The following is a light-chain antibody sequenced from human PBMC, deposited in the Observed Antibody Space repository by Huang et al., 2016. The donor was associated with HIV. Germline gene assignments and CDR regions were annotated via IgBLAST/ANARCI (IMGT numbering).Light chain of an antibody. CDR1: QDIKNY. Sequence: DIQMTQYPSSLSASVGDRVTITCPASQDIKNYLAWYQQKAGQVPKLLIYAASSLQSGVPSRFSGSGSGTDFTLSITSLQPEDVAIYYCQKYDSVPRTFGQGTKVDIK. V-gene: IGKV1-27*01. J-gene: IGKJ1*01. CDR2: AAS. CDR3: QKYDSVPRT.